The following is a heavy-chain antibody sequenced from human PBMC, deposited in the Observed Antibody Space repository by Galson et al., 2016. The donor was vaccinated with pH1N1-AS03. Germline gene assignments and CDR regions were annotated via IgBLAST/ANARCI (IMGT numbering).Heavy chain of an antibody. J-gene: IGHJ5*01. V-gene: IGHV3-74*01. CDR2: IESDGSSA. CDR3: AKSDWLDS. Sequence: SLRLSCAAPGFSFRDSWMHWVRQAPGKGLVWVSRIESDGSSAFYADTVKGRFTISRDNAKNILYLQMNSLRVEDTAVYYCAKSDWLDSWGQGALVTVSS. CDR1: GFSFRDSW.